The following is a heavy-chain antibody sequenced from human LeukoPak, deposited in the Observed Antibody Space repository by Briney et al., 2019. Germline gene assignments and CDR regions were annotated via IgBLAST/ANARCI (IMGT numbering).Heavy chain of an antibody. CDR1: GGSISSGDYY. V-gene: IGHV4-61*08. J-gene: IGHJ4*02. CDR2: IYYSGST. D-gene: IGHD6-19*01. CDR3: ARETSGWYVYYFDY. Sequence: SETLSLTCTVSGGSISSGDYYWSWIRQPPGKGLEWIGYIYYSGSTNYNPSLKSRVTISVDTSKNQFSLKLSSVTAADTAVYYCARETSGWYVYYFDYWGQGTLVTVSS.